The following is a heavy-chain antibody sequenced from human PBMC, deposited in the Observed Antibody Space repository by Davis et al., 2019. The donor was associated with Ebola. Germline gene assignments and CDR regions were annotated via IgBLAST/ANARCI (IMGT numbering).Heavy chain of an antibody. J-gene: IGHJ5*02. D-gene: IGHD3-22*01. CDR2: ISAYNGNT. V-gene: IGHV1-18*01. CDR1: GYTFTSYA. CDR3: ARSVGSSGYYYGWFDP. Sequence: AASVKVSCKASGYTFTSYAMHWVRQAPGQRLEWMGWISAYNGNTNYAQKLLGRVTMTTDTSTSTAYMELRSLRSDDTAVYYCARSVGSSGYYYGWFDPWGQGTLVTVSS.